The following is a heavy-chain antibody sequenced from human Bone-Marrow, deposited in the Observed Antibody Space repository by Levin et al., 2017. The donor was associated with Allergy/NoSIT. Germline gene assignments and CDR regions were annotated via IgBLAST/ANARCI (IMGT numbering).Heavy chain of an antibody. J-gene: IGHJ6*02. D-gene: IGHD2-8*01. Sequence: GGSLRLSCAASGFTFSSYAMSWVRQAPGKGLEWVSAISGSGGSTYYADSVKGRFTISRDNSKNTLYLQMNSLRAEDTAVYYCANPPVMMDVLMVYAPPYGMDVWGQGTTVTVSS. CDR3: ANPPVMMDVLMVYAPPYGMDV. CDR1: GFTFSSYA. V-gene: IGHV3-23*01. CDR2: ISGSGGST.